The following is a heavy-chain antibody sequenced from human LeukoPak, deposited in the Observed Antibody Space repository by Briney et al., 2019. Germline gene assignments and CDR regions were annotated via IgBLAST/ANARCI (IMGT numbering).Heavy chain of an antibody. V-gene: IGHV3-30*02. Sequence: GGSLRLSCAASGFTFSGYGMHWVRQAPGKGLEWVAFIRYDGSNKYYADSVKGRFTISRDNSKNTLYLQMNSLRAEDTAVYYCANYYDSSGYYYPLYYWGQGTLVTVSS. CDR1: GFTFSGYG. D-gene: IGHD3-22*01. CDR3: ANYYDSSGYYYPLYY. J-gene: IGHJ4*02. CDR2: IRYDGSNK.